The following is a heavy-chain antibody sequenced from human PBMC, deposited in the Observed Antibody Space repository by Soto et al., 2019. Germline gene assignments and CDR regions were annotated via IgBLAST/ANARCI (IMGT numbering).Heavy chain of an antibody. V-gene: IGHV1-18*01. CDR1: GYTFTSYG. CDR3: ARDRMVVITTGNWFDP. D-gene: IGHD3-22*01. Sequence: ASVKVSCKASGYTFTSYGISWVLQAPGQGLEWMGWISAYNGNTNYAQKLQGRVTMTTDTSTSTAYMELRSLRSDDTAVYYCARDRMVVITTGNWFDPWGQGTLVTVSS. CDR2: ISAYNGNT. J-gene: IGHJ5*02.